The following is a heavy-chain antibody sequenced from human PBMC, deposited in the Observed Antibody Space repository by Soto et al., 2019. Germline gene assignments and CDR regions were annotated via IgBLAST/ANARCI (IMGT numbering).Heavy chain of an antibody. Sequence: PGESLKISCNGSGYSFTSYWIGWVRQMPGKGLEWMGIIYPGDSDTRYSPSFQGQVTISADKSISTAYLQWSSLKASDTAMYYCERHASVAMALYGMDVWGQGTTVTVSS. CDR2: IYPGDSDT. CDR1: GYSFTSYW. CDR3: ERHASVAMALYGMDV. V-gene: IGHV5-51*01. J-gene: IGHJ6*02. D-gene: IGHD5-18*01.